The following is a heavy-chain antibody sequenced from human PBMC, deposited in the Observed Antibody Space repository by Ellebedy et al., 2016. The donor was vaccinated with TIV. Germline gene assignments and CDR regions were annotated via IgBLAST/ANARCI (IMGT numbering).Heavy chain of an antibody. CDR3: AREGMVAATDL. J-gene: IGHJ5*02. D-gene: IGHD2-15*01. CDR2: INRDGRST. Sequence: GESLKISCAASGITFSSYWMHWVRQVPGKGLVWVSRINRDGRSTSYADSVKGRFTMSKDNAKNTLFLQMNSLRVEDTAAYYCAREGMVAATDLWGQGTLVTVSS. V-gene: IGHV3-74*01. CDR1: GITFSSYW.